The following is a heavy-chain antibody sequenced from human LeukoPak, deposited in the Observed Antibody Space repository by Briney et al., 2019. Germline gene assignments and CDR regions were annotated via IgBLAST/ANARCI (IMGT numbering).Heavy chain of an antibody. CDR1: GFTFSYYA. CDR2: IGVGVTTE. V-gene: IGHV3-48*01. CDR3: ARDIAYCPGAVCYNIRFDF. Sequence: GGSLILSCAASGFTFSYYAMNWVRQAPGKGLEWVAYIGVGVTTEYYGDSVKGRFTISRDDAKNSVFLHMNSLRAEDTAVYFCARDIAYCPGAVCYNIRFDFWGQGALVTVSS. D-gene: IGHD2-8*02. J-gene: IGHJ5*01.